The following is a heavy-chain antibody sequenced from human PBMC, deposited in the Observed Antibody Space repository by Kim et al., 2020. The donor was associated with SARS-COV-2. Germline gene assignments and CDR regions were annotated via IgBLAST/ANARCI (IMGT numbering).Heavy chain of an antibody. D-gene: IGHD2-21*01. CDR1: GYTFTSYY. CDR3: ARDGPWVSGGERWRATHDYFDY. V-gene: IGHV1-46*01. Sequence: ASVKVSCKASGYTFTSYYMHWVRQAPGQGLEWMGIINPSGGSTSYAQKFQGRVTMTRDTSTSTVYMELSSLRSEDTAVYYCARDGPWVSGGERWRATHDYFDYWGQGTLVTVSS. CDR2: INPSGGST. J-gene: IGHJ4*02.